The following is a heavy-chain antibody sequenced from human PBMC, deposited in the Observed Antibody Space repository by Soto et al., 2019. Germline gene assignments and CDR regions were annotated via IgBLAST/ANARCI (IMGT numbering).Heavy chain of an antibody. CDR2: TRNKANSYTT. D-gene: IGHD3-16*02. J-gene: IGHJ3*02. Sequence: EVQLVESGGGLVQPGGSLRLSCAASGFTFSDHYMDWVRQAPGKGLEWVGRTRNKANSYTTEYAASVKGRFTISRDDSKNSWDRQMNGWKTEDEAVYYGARRGGGSYRTKKKSGDLGAFDIWGQGTMVTVSS. V-gene: IGHV3-72*01. CDR3: ARRGGGSYRTKKKSGDLGAFDI. CDR1: GFTFSDHY.